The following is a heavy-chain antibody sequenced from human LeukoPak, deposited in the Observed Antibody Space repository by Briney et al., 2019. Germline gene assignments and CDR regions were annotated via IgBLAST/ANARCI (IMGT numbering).Heavy chain of an antibody. CDR1: GYTFSNYV. D-gene: IGHD2-15*01. Sequence: ASVKVSCKTSGYTFSNYVVTWVRQAPGQGLEWVGWISPDNGNKNYARKFQGRVTMTTDTSSSTVYMELRSLRSDDTAVYYCAREVVVVIDGGNYYGMDVWGQGTTVTVSS. V-gene: IGHV1-18*01. CDR2: ISPDNGNK. CDR3: AREVVVVIDGGNYYGMDV. J-gene: IGHJ6*02.